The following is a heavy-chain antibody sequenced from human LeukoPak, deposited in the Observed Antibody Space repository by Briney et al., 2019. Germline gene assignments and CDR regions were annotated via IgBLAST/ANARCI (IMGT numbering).Heavy chain of an antibody. Sequence: PSETLSLTCAVYGGSFSGYYWSWIRQPPGKGLEWIGEINHSGSTNYNPSHKSRVTISVDTSKNQFSLKLSSVTAADTAVYYCAYSRGEQLARKWGQGTLVTVSS. V-gene: IGHV4-34*01. CDR2: INHSGST. CDR1: GGSFSGYY. J-gene: IGHJ4*02. D-gene: IGHD6-6*01. CDR3: AYSRGEQLARK.